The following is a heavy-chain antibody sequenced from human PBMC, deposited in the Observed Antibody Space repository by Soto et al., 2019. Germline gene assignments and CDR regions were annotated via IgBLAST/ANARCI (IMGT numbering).Heavy chain of an antibody. J-gene: IGHJ6*02. Sequence: PGESLKISCKGSGYSFTSYWISWVRQMPGKGLEWMGRIDPSDSYTNYSPSFQGHVTISADKSISTAYLQWGSLKASDTAMYYCARHGRDYDTYYGMDVWGQGTTVTVSS. CDR2: IDPSDSYT. CDR1: GYSFTSYW. V-gene: IGHV5-10-1*01. CDR3: ARHGRDYDTYYGMDV. D-gene: IGHD4-17*01.